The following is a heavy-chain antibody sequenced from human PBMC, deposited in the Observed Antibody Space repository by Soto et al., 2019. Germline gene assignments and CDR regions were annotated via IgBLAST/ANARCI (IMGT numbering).Heavy chain of an antibody. CDR1: GFTFSSYA. V-gene: IGHV3-64*01. CDR3: ARTSGYAFDY. J-gene: IGHJ4*02. D-gene: IGHD5-12*01. Sequence: GGSLRLSCAASGFTFSSYAMHWGRQAPGKGLEYVSVINSNGGSTDYANSVKGRFTISRDNSKNTLYLQMGSLRAEDMAVYYCARTSGYAFDYWGRGTLVTVSS. CDR2: INSNGGST.